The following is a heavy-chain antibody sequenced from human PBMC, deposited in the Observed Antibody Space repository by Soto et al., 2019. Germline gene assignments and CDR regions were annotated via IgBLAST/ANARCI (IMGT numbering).Heavy chain of an antibody. Sequence: PGASVKVSCKASRYTFTDYYIHWVRQSPGQGLEWMGWINPNSGVTKFPQKFQGRVIMTRDTSITTVYMELSRLTSDDTAFYYCVKDESINWYSGHFRHWGQGTLVTVSS. CDR1: RYTFTDYY. J-gene: IGHJ1*01. CDR2: INPNSGVT. V-gene: IGHV1-2*02. D-gene: IGHD6-13*01. CDR3: VKDESINWYSGHFRH.